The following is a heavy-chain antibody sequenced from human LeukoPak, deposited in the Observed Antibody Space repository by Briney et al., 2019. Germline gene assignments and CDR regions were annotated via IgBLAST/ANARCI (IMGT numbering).Heavy chain of an antibody. J-gene: IGHJ6*02. V-gene: IGHV3-53*01. CDR3: TRAQSYSTSWYPGGFYYYGMDV. CDR1: GFTVSSTY. CDR2: IYSGGTT. D-gene: IGHD2-2*01. Sequence: PGGSLRLSCAASGFTVSSTYMSWVRHAPGKGLDWVSVIYSGGTTYYADSVKGRLTISRDNSRNTLYLQMNTLRAEDTAVYYCTRAQSYSTSWYPGGFYYYGMDVWGQGTTVTVSS.